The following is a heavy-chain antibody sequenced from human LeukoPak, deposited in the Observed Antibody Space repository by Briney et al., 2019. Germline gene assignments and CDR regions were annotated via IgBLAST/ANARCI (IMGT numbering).Heavy chain of an antibody. CDR2: INHSGST. CDR1: GGSFSGYY. V-gene: IGHV4-34*01. J-gene: IGHJ4*02. Sequence: SETLSLTCAVYGGSFSGYYWSWIRQPSGKGLEWIGEINHSGSTNYNPSLKSRVTISVDTSKNQFSLKLSSVTAADTAVYYCARGRRRYYYDSSGYYTTSYYFDYWGQGTLVTVSS. CDR3: ARGRRRYYYDSSGYYTTSYYFDY. D-gene: IGHD3-22*01.